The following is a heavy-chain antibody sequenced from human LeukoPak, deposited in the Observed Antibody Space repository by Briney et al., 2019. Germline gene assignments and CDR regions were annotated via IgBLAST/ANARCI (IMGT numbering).Heavy chain of an antibody. J-gene: IGHJ6*04. V-gene: IGHV1-69*06. CDR1: GGTFSSYA. CDR2: IIPIFGTA. CDR3: ARSRDIVVVVANYYYYYGMDV. Sequence: ASVKVSCKASGGTFSSYAISWVRQAPGQGLEWMGGIIPIFGTANYAQKFQGRVTITADKSTSTAYMELSSLRSEATAVYYCARSRDIVVVVANYYYYYGMDVWGKGTTVTVSS. D-gene: IGHD2-15*01.